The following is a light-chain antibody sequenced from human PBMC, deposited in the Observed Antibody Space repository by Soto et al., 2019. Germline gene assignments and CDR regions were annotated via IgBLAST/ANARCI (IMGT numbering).Light chain of an antibody. V-gene: IGKV1-39*01. CDR3: QQSYSTPLT. CDR2: SAS. J-gene: IGKJ4*01. CDR1: QTISSS. Sequence: DIQMTQSPSSLSASVGDRVTITCRASQTISSSLNWYQQKPGKAPKLLIYSASSLQSGVPSRFSGSGSGTDFTLTISSLQPADSGSFYCQQSYSTPLTFGGGTKVEIK.